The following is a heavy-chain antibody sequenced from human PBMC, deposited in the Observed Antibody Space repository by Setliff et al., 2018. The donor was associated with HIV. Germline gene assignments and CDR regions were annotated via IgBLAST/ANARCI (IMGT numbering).Heavy chain of an antibody. J-gene: IGHJ4*02. Sequence: TLSLTCTVSGGSISSSSYYWGWIRQPPGKGLEWIGSISYSGSTYYNPSLKSRLTISIDTSKNQFFLKLASVTAADTAVYYCARQGTFYYGSGSLGYWGQGTLVTVSS. CDR2: ISYSGST. CDR1: GGSISSSSYY. V-gene: IGHV4-39*01. D-gene: IGHD3-10*01. CDR3: ARQGTFYYGSGSLGY.